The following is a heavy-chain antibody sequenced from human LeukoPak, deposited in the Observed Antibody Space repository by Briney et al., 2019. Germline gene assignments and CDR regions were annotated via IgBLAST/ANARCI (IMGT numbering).Heavy chain of an antibody. D-gene: IGHD3-3*01. CDR3: ARDLRGWLLS. V-gene: IGHV1-69*04. CDR2: IIPILGIA. CDR1: GGTFSSYA. J-gene: IGHJ5*02. Sequence: SVKVSCKASGGTFSSYAISWVRQAPGQGLEWMGRIIPILGIANYAQKFQGRVTITADESTSTAYMELSSLRSEDTAVYYCARDLRGWLLSWGQGTLVTVSS.